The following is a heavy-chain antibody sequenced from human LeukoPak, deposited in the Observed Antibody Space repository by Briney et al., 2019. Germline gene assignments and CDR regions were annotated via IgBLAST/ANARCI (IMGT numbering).Heavy chain of an antibody. CDR2: ISGSGTTI. CDR3: VSAYGGLLDY. V-gene: IGHV3-48*03. J-gene: IGHJ4*02. CDR1: GFTFSSYE. Sequence: GGSLRLSCAASGFTFSSYEMNWVRQVPGKGLEWVSYISGSGTTIYYADSVKGRFTISRDNAKNSLYLQMNSLRAEDTAIYYCVSAYGGLLDYWGQGTLVTVSS. D-gene: IGHD3-16*01.